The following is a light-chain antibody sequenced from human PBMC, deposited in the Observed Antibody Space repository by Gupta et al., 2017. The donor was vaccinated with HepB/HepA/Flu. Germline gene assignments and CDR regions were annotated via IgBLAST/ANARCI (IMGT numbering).Light chain of an antibody. J-gene: IGLJ1*01. Sequence: QSVLTLPRSTSGTPGQRVTTSSSGSSSIIGSNAVNWYQQLPETAPNLLFYSGNQRPSGVPDRFSGSTSGTAASLAISGLQAEDEADYYCAAWDDSLNGYVFGTGTKVTVL. V-gene: IGLV1-44*01. CDR2: SGN. CDR3: AAWDDSLNGYV. CDR1: SSIIGSNA.